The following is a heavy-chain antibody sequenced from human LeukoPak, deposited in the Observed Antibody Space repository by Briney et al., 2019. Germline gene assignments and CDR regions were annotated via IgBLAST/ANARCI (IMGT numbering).Heavy chain of an antibody. J-gene: IGHJ3*02. Sequence: GGSLRLSCAASGFTFSSYGMHWVRQAPGKGLEWVAVIWYDGSNKYYADSVKGRFTISRDNSKNTLYLQMNSLRAEDTAVYYCARAYCGGDCYSGAHDAFDIWGQGTMVTVSS. D-gene: IGHD2-21*02. V-gene: IGHV3-33*01. CDR2: IWYDGSNK. CDR1: GFTFSSYG. CDR3: ARAYCGGDCYSGAHDAFDI.